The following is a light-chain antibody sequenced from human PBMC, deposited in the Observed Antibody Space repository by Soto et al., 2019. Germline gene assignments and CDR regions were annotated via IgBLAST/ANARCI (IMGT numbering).Light chain of an antibody. V-gene: IGKV4-1*01. CDR1: QSVLYSSNNKNY. CDR3: QQYYTNPPT. CDR2: WAS. Sequence: DIVMTQSPDSLAVSLGERATINCKSSQSVLYSSNNKNYLAWYQHKPGQPPKLLIYWASTRESGVPDRFSGSGSGTDFTLTISSLQAEDVAVYYCQQYYTNPPTFGGGTRVEIK. J-gene: IGKJ4*01.